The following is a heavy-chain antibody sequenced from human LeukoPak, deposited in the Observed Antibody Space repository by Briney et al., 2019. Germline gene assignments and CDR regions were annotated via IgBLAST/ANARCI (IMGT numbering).Heavy chain of an antibody. CDR3: ARGDMTTVRF. D-gene: IGHD4-17*01. CDR1: GFTFSSCW. J-gene: IGHJ4*02. V-gene: IGHV3-7*05. Sequence: GGSLRLSCAASGFTFSSCWMTWVRQAPGKGLEWVANIRPDGSAKYYVDSVKGRFTISRDNAKNSLYLQMNSLRAEDTALYYCARGDMTTVRFWGQGTLVTVSS. CDR2: IRPDGSAK.